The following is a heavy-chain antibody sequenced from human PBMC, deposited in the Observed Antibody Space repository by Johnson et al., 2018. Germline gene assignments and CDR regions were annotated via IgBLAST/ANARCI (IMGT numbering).Heavy chain of an antibody. V-gene: IGHV3-30*18. J-gene: IGHJ3*02. D-gene: IGHD2-8*02. CDR1: GIPFRSYG. Sequence: QVQLVQSGGGVVQPGRSLRLSCVASGIPFRSYGMHWVRQAPGKGLEWVAVISYDGSNKFYADSVKGRFTIFRYNSKNPGYLQMNSLKTEDTALYFCAKKVYSTGPLWAFDMWGQGTKVTVSS. CDR2: ISYDGSNK. CDR3: AKKVYSTGPLWAFDM.